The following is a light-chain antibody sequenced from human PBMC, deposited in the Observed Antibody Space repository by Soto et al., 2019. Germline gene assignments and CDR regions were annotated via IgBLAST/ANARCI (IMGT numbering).Light chain of an antibody. Sequence: QSALTQPASVSGSPGQSITISCTGTSSDVGAYDSVSWYQQHPDKAPKLMIYEVSNRPSGVSNRFSGSKSVNTATLTISGLQTEDEADYYCSSYTTVSTYVFGTGTKVTVL. CDR2: EVS. CDR1: SSDVGAYDS. V-gene: IGLV2-14*03. CDR3: SSYTTVSTYV. J-gene: IGLJ1*01.